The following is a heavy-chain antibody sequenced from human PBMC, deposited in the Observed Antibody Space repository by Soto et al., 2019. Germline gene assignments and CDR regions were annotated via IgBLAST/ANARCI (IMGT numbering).Heavy chain of an antibody. J-gene: IGHJ5*02. Sequence: QVQLVESGGGVVQPGRSLRLSCAASGFTFSSYAMHWVRQAPGKGLEWVAAILYDGSNQYYADAVKGRFTISRDNSKNTLYLQMNSLRVEDTAVYYCAKEGRVGYTTRIFRRANWVDPWGQGTPVTVSS. D-gene: IGHD2-15*01. CDR3: AKEGRVGYTTRIFRRANWVDP. CDR2: ILYDGSNQ. V-gene: IGHV3-33*06. CDR1: GFTFSSYA.